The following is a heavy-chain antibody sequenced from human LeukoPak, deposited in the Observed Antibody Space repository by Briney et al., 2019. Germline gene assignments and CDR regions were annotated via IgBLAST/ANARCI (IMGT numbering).Heavy chain of an antibody. CDR3: TRPSSDDWGSNDY. J-gene: IGHJ4*02. Sequence: PGGSLRLSCAASGFTFSDYSMNWVRQAPGKGLEWVSSLSRTSRPPSYRYYADSVKGRFTISRDNDKNELYLQMNSLGAEDTAVYYCTRPSSDDWGSNDYWGQGTLVTVSS. V-gene: IGHV3-21*01. CDR1: GFTFSDYS. CDR2: LSRTSRPPSYR. D-gene: IGHD7-27*01.